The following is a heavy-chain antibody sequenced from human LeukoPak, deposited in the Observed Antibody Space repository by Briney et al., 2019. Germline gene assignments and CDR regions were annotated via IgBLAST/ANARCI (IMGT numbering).Heavy chain of an antibody. Sequence: SGGSLRLSCAASGLPVNSNYMSGVRQAPGKGLEWVSVLYSAGSTYYAASVKGRFTISRDNSKNTLYLQMNSLRAEDTAVYYCAKGGDPQWVVHGDYWGQGTLVTVSS. CDR1: GLPVNSNY. J-gene: IGHJ4*02. V-gene: IGHV3-53*01. CDR3: AKGGDPQWVVHGDY. D-gene: IGHD6-19*01. CDR2: LYSAGST.